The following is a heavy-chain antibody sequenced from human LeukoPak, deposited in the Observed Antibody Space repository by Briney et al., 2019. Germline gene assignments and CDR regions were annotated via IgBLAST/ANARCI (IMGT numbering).Heavy chain of an antibody. V-gene: IGHV4-31*03. D-gene: IGHD2-2*01. Sequence: SETLSLTCSVSGGSISSGGYYWNWIRQHPGKGLEWIGYIYHSGSTNYNPSLKSRVTISVDTSKNQFSLKLNSVTAADTAVYYCARDGRYCSTTSCQGWFDPWGQGTLITVSS. CDR1: GGSISSGGYY. J-gene: IGHJ5*02. CDR3: ARDGRYCSTTSCQGWFDP. CDR2: IYHSGST.